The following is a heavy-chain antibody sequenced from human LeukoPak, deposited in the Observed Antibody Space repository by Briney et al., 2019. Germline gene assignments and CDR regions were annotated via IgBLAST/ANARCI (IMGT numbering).Heavy chain of an antibody. CDR1: GDSISSSSYY. D-gene: IGHD1-1*01. V-gene: IGHV4-39*01. CDR2: IYYSGIT. J-gene: IGHJ4*02. Sequence: SETLSLTCTVSGDSISSSSYYWGWIRQPPGKGLEWIGSIYYSGITYYNPPLKSRVTMSVDTSENQFSLKLSSVTATDTAVYYCARRMESADYWGQGTLVTVSS. CDR3: ARRMESADY.